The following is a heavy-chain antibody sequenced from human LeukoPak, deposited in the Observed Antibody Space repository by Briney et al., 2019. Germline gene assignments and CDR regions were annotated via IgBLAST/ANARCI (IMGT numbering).Heavy chain of an antibody. V-gene: IGHV3-48*01. CDR2: ISSSSSTI. J-gene: IGHJ5*02. CDR3: EREGGSDWYSGWFDP. CDR1: GFTFSSYS. Sequence: GGSLRLSCAASGFTFSSYSMNWVRQAPGKGLEWVSYISSSSSTIYYADSVKGRFTISRDNAKNSLYLQMNSLRVEDTAVYYCEREGGSDWYSGWFDPWGQGTLVTVSS. D-gene: IGHD6-19*01.